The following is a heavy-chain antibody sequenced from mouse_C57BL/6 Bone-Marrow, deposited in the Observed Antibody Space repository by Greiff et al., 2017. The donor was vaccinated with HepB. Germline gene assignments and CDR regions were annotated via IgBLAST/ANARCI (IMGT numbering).Heavy chain of an antibody. D-gene: IGHD3-3*01. CDR1: GYTFTSYW. Sequence: QVQLKQPGTELVKPGASVKLSCKATGYTFTSYWMHWVKQRPGQGLEWIGNINPSNGGTNYNEKFKSKATMTVDKSSSTAYMQLSSLTSEDSAVYYCARGDPYWYFDVWGTGTTVTVSS. V-gene: IGHV1-53*01. J-gene: IGHJ1*03. CDR2: INPSNGGT. CDR3: ARGDPYWYFDV.